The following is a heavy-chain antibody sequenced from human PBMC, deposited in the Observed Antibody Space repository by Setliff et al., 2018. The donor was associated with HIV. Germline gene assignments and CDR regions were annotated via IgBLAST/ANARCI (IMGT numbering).Heavy chain of an antibody. CDR2: IYHSGIT. J-gene: IGHJ5*02. CDR1: GYSISIGYY. CDR3: ARAFGSGSYRWFDP. Sequence: SETLSLTCAVSGYSISIGYYWGWIRQAPGKGLEWIGTIYHSGITYYNPSLKSRVTISVDTSKNQYSLRLSSVTAADAAVYYCARAFGSGSYRWFDPWGQGTLVTVSS. V-gene: IGHV4-38-2*01. D-gene: IGHD3-10*01.